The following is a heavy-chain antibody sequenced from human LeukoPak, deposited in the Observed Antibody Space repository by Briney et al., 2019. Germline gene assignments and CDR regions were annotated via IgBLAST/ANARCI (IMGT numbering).Heavy chain of an antibody. J-gene: IGHJ4*02. Sequence: SVKVSCKASGGTFISYAISWVRQAPGQGLEWMGGIIPIFGTANCAQKFQGRVTITADESTSTAYMELSSLRSEDTAVYYCASIAVAGRFDYWGQGTLVTVSS. D-gene: IGHD6-19*01. CDR2: IIPIFGTA. CDR1: GGTFISYA. V-gene: IGHV1-69*01. CDR3: ASIAVAGRFDY.